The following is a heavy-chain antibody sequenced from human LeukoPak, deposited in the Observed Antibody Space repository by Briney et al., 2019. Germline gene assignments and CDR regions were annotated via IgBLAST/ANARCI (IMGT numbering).Heavy chain of an antibody. CDR3: ARDREGGWFDP. CDR1: GGTFSSYA. J-gene: IGHJ5*02. CDR2: IIPIFGTA. V-gene: IGHV1-69*13. Sequence: GASVKVSCKASGGTFSSYAISWVRQAPGQGLEWTGGIIPIFGTANYAQKFQGRVTITADESTSTAYMELSSLRSEDTAVYYCARDREGGWFDPWGQGTLVTVSS.